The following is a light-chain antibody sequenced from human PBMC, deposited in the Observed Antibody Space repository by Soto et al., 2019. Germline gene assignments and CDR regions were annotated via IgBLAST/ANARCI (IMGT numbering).Light chain of an antibody. V-gene: IGKV3-15*01. CDR2: GAS. CDR3: QQYHNWPPIT. J-gene: IGKJ5*01. CDR1: QTVNAN. Sequence: EIVMTQSPGTLSLSPGERATLYCRSSQTVNANFLAWYQQKPGQAPRLLIYGASTRASGIPARFSGSGSETDFTLTISSLQSEDSAVYYCQQYHNWPPITFGQGTRLEIK.